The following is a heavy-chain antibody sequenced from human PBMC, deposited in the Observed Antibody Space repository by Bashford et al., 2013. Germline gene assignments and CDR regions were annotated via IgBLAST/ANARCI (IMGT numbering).Heavy chain of an antibody. V-gene: IGHV3-74*01. CDR1: GFTFSSHW. CDR2: ITTDGSQI. J-gene: IGHJ3*01. CDR3: ARDLGYNPGRERNVFDL. D-gene: IGHD5-18*01. Sequence: GGSLRLSCAASGFTFSSHWMHWVRQVPGKGLVWVSRITTDGSQIHYADSVKGRFIVSRDNAENTLYLQMNGLRAEDTAVYYCARDLGYNPGRERNVFDLWGQGTVVTVSS.